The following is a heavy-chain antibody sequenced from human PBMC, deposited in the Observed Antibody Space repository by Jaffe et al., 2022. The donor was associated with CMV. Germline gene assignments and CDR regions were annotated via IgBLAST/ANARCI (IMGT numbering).Heavy chain of an antibody. Sequence: QVQLVESGGGVVQPGRSLRLSCAGSGFSITNYGFHWVRQAPGKGLEWVAMIWYDGRKRYYVDSVKGRFTISRDDSSNTLYLQMNSLRAEDTALYYCARDGSSVSLAVFDVWGQGTLVSVSS. CDR3: ARDGSSVSLAVFDV. J-gene: IGHJ4*02. CDR1: GFSITNYG. CDR2: IWYDGRKR. D-gene: IGHD6-13*01. V-gene: IGHV3-33*08.